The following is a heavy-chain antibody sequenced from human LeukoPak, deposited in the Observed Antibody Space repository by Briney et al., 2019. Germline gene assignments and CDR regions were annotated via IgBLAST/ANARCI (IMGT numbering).Heavy chain of an antibody. D-gene: IGHD3-22*01. CDR3: AAFITTKLDY. Sequence: GGSLRLSCAYSGFTFRNHGMHWVRQAPGKGREGVAVASTDEINQCYADSVKGRFIISRDNSRNTVILEMNTLRTEDTAVYFCAAFITTKLDYWGQGILVTVSS. CDR2: ASTDEINQ. CDR1: GFTFRNHG. V-gene: IGHV3-30*03. J-gene: IGHJ4*02.